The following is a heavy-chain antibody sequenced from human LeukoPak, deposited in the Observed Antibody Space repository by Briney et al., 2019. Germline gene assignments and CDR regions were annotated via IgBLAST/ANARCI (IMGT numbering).Heavy chain of an antibody. CDR1: GFTFSSYG. Sequence: GGSLRLSCAASGFTFSSYGMSWVRQAPGKGLEWVSAISGSGGSTYYADSVKGRFTISRDNSKNTLYLQMNSLRAEDTAVYYCAKRADFWSGSPPDYWGQGTLVTVSS. D-gene: IGHD3-3*01. CDR2: ISGSGGST. V-gene: IGHV3-23*01. CDR3: AKRADFWSGSPPDY. J-gene: IGHJ4*02.